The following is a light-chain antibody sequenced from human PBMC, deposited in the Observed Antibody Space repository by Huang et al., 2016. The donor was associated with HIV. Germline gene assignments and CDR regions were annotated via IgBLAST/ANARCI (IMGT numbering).Light chain of an antibody. J-gene: IGKJ1*01. CDR2: AAS. V-gene: IGKV3-15*01. CDR3: QQYNNWPRGT. Sequence: EIVMTQSPATLSVSPGERATLSCRASQSVSSDLAWYQQNPGQAPRLLIYAASIRAAGVPARFSGSGSGTEFTLTISSLQSEDFAVYYCQQYNNWPRGTFGQGTKVEI. CDR1: QSVSSD.